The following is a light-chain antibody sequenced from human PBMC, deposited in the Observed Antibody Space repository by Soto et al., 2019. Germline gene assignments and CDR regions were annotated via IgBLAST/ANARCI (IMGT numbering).Light chain of an antibody. CDR1: QTISSW. Sequence: DIQMTQSPSTLSASLGDRVTITCRARQTISSWLAWYQQKPGKAPKLLIYKASTLKGGVPSRFSGSGSGTEFTLTISSLQPDDFATYYCQHYNSYSEAFGQGTKVDIK. CDR3: QHYNSYSEA. CDR2: KAS. V-gene: IGKV1-5*03. J-gene: IGKJ1*01.